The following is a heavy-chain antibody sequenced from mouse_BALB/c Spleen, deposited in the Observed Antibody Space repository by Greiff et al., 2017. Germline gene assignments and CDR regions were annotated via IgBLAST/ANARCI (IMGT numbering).Heavy chain of an antibody. Sequence: VQLKESGGGLVKPGGSLKLSCAASGFTFSDYYMYWVRQTPEKRLEWVATISDGGSYTYYPDSVKGRFTISRDNAKNNLYLQMSSLKSEDTAMYYCARVLLRSYWYFDVWGAGTTVTVSS. D-gene: IGHD1-1*01. CDR1: GFTFSDYY. CDR3: ARVLLRSYWYFDV. J-gene: IGHJ1*01. CDR2: ISDGGSYT. V-gene: IGHV5-4*02.